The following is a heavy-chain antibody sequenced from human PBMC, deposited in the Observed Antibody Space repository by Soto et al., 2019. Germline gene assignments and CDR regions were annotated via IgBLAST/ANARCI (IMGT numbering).Heavy chain of an antibody. Sequence: SETLSLTCTVSGGSISSSSYYWGWIRQPPGKGLEWIGSIYYSGSTYYNPSLKSQVTISVDTSKNQFSLKLSSVTAADTAVYYCARTLTTPTNWFDPWGQGTLVTVPS. CDR2: IYYSGST. D-gene: IGHD4-17*01. CDR1: GGSISSSSYY. J-gene: IGHJ5*02. V-gene: IGHV4-39*01. CDR3: ARTLTTPTNWFDP.